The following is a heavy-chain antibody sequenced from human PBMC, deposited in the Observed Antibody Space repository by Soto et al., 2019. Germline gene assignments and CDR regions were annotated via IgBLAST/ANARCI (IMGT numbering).Heavy chain of an antibody. Sequence: SETLSLTCAVYGGSFSGYYWSWIRQPPGKGLEWIGEINHSGSTNYNPSLKSRVTISVDTSKNQFSLKLSSVTAADTAVYYCARGGQYCSGGSCYPNWFDPWGQGTLVTVSS. CDR1: GGSFSGYY. J-gene: IGHJ5*02. CDR2: INHSGST. D-gene: IGHD2-15*01. CDR3: ARGGQYCSGGSCYPNWFDP. V-gene: IGHV4-34*01.